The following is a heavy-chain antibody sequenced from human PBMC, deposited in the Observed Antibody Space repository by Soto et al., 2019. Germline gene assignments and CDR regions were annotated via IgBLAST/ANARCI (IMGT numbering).Heavy chain of an antibody. Sequence: EVQLVESGGGLVQPGVSLGLSCVASGFSFSSLWMHWVRQAPGKGLVWIARIDIEGSGTNYADSVKGRFTISRDNAKNTLYLQMNSLSVEDTAVYYCVRLGGSSEIDYWGQGTLVTVSS. CDR3: VRLGGSSEIDY. CDR1: GFSFSSLW. J-gene: IGHJ4*02. V-gene: IGHV3-74*01. CDR2: IDIEGSGT. D-gene: IGHD6-13*01.